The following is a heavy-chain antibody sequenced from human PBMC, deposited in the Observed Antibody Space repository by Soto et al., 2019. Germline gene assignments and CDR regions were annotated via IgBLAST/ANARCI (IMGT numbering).Heavy chain of an antibody. CDR3: ASRGNYDFWSGYNTFDY. D-gene: IGHD3-3*01. CDR2: ISSSSSTI. J-gene: IGHJ4*02. CDR1: GFTFSSYS. Sequence: ESGGGLVQPGGSLRLSCAASGFTFSSYSMNWVRQAPGKGLEWVSYISSSSSTIYYADSVKGRFTISRDNAKNSLYLQMNSLRAEDTAVYYCASRGNYDFWSGYNTFDYWGQGTLVTVSS. V-gene: IGHV3-48*01.